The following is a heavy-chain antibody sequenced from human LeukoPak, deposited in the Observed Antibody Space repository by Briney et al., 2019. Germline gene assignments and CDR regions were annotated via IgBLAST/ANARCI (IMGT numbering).Heavy chain of an antibody. CDR3: ARDTDHIVDY. V-gene: IGHV1-18*01. CDR1: GYTFTAYG. Sequence: ASVKVSCKTSGYTFTAYGVCWVRQVPGDGLEWMGRINGHSGYTVYAQKFQGRVTMTTDTFTNTAYLEQTSLSSDDTAIYYCARDTDHIVDYWGQGTLVTVSS. CDR2: INGHSGYT. D-gene: IGHD2-21*01. J-gene: IGHJ4*02.